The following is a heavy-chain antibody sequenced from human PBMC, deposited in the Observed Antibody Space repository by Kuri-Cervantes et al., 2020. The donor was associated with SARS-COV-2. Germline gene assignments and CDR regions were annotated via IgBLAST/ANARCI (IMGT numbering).Heavy chain of an antibody. V-gene: IGHV4-61*01. J-gene: IGHJ4*02. D-gene: IGHD6-19*01. Sequence: SETLSLTCTVSGYSISSGYYWGWIRQPPGKGLEWIGYIYYSGSTNYNSSLKSRVTISVDTSKNQFSLKLSSVTAADTAVYYCARAEAVAGTLDYWGQGTLVTVSS. CDR2: IYYSGST. CDR1: GYSISSGYY. CDR3: ARAEAVAGTLDY.